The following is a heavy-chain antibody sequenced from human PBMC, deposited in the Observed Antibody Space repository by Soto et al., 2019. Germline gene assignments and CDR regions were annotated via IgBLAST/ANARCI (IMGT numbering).Heavy chain of an antibody. CDR1: GDSISSGDSVSSSNYY. Sequence: SETLSLTCVVFGDSISSGDSVSSSNYYWNWIRQPPGKGLELIGSIYYSGTTYYNPSLESRVTISIDTSKNQFSVRLSSVTAADTAVYYCARSVSQNCNYGGLGFDPWGQGTMGTVSS. CDR2: IYYSGTT. J-gene: IGHJ5*02. CDR3: ARSVSQNCNYGGLGFDP. V-gene: IGHV4-39*01. D-gene: IGHD1-7*01.